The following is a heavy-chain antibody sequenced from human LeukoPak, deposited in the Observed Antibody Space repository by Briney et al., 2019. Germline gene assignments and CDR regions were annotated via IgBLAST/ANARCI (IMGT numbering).Heavy chain of an antibody. Sequence: SETLSLTCTVSGGSISSGDYYWRWLRQPPGRGLEWMGYIYYSGSTYYNPSLKSRITISVDTSKNQFSLKLSSVTAADTAVYYCARVGAPHGDCDYWGQGTLVTVSS. J-gene: IGHJ4*02. V-gene: IGHV4-30-4*08. CDR1: GGSISSGDYY. CDR3: ARVGAPHGDCDY. D-gene: IGHD4-17*01. CDR2: IYYSGST.